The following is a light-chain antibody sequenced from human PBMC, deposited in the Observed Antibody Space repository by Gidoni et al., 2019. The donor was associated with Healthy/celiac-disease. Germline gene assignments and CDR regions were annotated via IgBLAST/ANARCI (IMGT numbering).Light chain of an antibody. CDR3: LQHSTYAYT. Sequence: DVQMTQSPSSLSASVGDRVNITCRSSHGLTNELGWYQQKPGKAPTRLIYAASTLQTGVPSRFSGRGSGTKFTLTISRLQPVDFATYYCLQHSTYAYTFGQGTKLEIK. CDR2: AAS. CDR1: HGLTNE. V-gene: IGKV1-17*01. J-gene: IGKJ2*01.